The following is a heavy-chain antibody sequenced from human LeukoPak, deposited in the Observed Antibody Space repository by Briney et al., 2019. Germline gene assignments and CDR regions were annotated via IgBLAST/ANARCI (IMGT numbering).Heavy chain of an antibody. Sequence: SETLSLTCSVSGGSITGYYWSWIRQPPGKGLEWIGYVYYSGSTNYNPSLKSRVTMSVNTSKNQFSLRLSSVTAADTAVYYCARAKAVPDSYFDYWGQGTLVTVSS. D-gene: IGHD6-19*01. V-gene: IGHV4-59*01. CDR3: ARAKAVPDSYFDY. CDR1: GGSITGYY. J-gene: IGHJ4*02. CDR2: VYYSGST.